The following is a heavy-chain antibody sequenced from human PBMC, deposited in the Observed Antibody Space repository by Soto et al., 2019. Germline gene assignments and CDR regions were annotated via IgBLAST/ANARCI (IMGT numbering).Heavy chain of an antibody. V-gene: IGHV3-9*01. J-gene: IGHJ4*02. CDR2: ITWNSARI. CDR1: GFTFNGYA. CDR3: AKTWFGELAPVWLDY. D-gene: IGHD3-10*01. Sequence: LRLSCVASGFTFNGYAMHWVRQPPGKGLEWVSGITWNSARIGYADSVKGRFTISRDNAKNSLYLQMNSLRAEDTALYYCAKTWFGELAPVWLDYWGQGTLVTVSS.